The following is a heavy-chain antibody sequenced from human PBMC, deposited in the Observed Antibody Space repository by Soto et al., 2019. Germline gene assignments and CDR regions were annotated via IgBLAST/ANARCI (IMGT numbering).Heavy chain of an antibody. CDR1: GFTFSSYA. V-gene: IGHV3-23*01. J-gene: IGHJ6*02. D-gene: IGHD3-3*01. CDR3: AKDNARTYYDFWSGYPPEVYYYYGMDV. Sequence: GGSLRLSCAASGFTFSSYAMSWVRQAPGKGLEWVSAISGSGGSTYYADSVKGRFTISRDNSKNTLYLQMNSLRAEDTAVYYCAKDNARTYYDFWSGYPPEVYYYYGMDVWGQGTTVTVS. CDR2: ISGSGGST.